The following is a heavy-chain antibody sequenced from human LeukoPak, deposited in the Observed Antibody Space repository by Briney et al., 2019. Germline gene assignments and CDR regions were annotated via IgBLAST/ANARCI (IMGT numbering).Heavy chain of an antibody. D-gene: IGHD5-18*01. J-gene: IGHJ3*02. CDR3: AHFSWIQLWRDDAFDI. CDR2: ISSSSSYI. V-gene: IGHV3-21*01. Sequence: GSLRLSCAASGFTFSSYSMNWVRQAPGKGLEWVSSISSSSSYIYYADSVKGRFTISRDNAKNSLYLQMNSLRAEDTAVYYCAHFSWIQLWRDDAFDIWGQGTKVTVSS. CDR1: GFTFSSYS.